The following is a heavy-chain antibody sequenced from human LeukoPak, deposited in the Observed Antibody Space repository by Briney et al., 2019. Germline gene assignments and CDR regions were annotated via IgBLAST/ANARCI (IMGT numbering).Heavy chain of an antibody. Sequence: SVKVSCEASGGTFSSYAISWVRQAPGQGLEWMGGIIPIFGTANYAQKFQGRVTITADKSTSTAYMELSSLRSEDTAVYYCARGSYGDYEDYYYYYYMDVWGKGTTVTVSS. CDR2: IIPIFGTA. J-gene: IGHJ6*03. CDR3: ARGSYGDYEDYYYYYYMDV. V-gene: IGHV1-69*06. CDR1: GGTFSSYA. D-gene: IGHD4-17*01.